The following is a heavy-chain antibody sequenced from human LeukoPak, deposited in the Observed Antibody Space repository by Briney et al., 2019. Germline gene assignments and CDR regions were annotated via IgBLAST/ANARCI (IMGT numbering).Heavy chain of an antibody. CDR1: GFTFSSYA. Sequence: GGSLRLSCAASGFTFSSYAMSWVRQAPGKGLEWVSAISGSGGSTYYADSVKGRFTISRDNSKNTLYLQMNSLRAEDTAVYYCARDAAVFGMATIIDYWGQGTLVTVSS. CDR2: ISGSGGST. D-gene: IGHD5-24*01. J-gene: IGHJ4*02. V-gene: IGHV3-23*01. CDR3: ARDAAVFGMATIIDY.